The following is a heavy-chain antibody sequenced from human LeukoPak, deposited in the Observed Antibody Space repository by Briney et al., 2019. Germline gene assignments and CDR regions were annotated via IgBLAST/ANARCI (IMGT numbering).Heavy chain of an antibody. CDR2: ISSSGSTI. Sequence: GGSLRLSCAASGFTFSSYEMNWVRQAPGKGLEWVSYISSSGSTIYYADSVKGRFTISRDNAKNSLYLQMNSLRAEDTAVYYCVRDSAEWALDYWGQGTLVTVSS. V-gene: IGHV3-48*03. CDR1: GFTFSSYE. CDR3: VRDSAEWALDY. J-gene: IGHJ4*02. D-gene: IGHD1-26*01.